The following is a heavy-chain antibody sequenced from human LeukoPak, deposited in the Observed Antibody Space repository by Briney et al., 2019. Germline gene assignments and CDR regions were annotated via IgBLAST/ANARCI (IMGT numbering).Heavy chain of an antibody. CDR2: ISSSSSYI. CDR1: GFTFSSYS. CDR3: ARDREGSYYYGSGSYYSAFDI. Sequence: GGSLRLSCAASGFTFSSYSMNWVRQAPGKGLEWVSSISSSSSYIYYADSVKGRFTISRDNAENLLYLQMNSLRAEDTAVYYCARDREGSYYYGSGSYYSAFDIWGQGTMVAVSS. V-gene: IGHV3-21*01. J-gene: IGHJ3*02. D-gene: IGHD3-10*01.